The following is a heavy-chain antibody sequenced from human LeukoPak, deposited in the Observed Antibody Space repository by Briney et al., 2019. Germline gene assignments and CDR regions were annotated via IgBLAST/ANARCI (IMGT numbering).Heavy chain of an antibody. V-gene: IGHV1-46*01. CDR1: GHSFSVYF. D-gene: IGHD6-6*01. CDR3: ASRTRPDVGAFDI. Sequence: ASVKVSCKASGHSFSVYFIKWVRQAPGEGLEWMGIIYPSGGRTNYAQKFQGRVTMTRDMSTSTVYMELSSLRSEDTAVYYCASRTRPDVGAFDIWGQGTLVTVSS. J-gene: IGHJ4*02. CDR2: IYPSGGRT.